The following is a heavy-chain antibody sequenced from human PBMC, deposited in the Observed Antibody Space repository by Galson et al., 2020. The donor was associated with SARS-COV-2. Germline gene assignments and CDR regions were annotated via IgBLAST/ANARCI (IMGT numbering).Heavy chain of an antibody. Sequence: ASVKVSCKASGGTFSNYAISWVRQAPGQGLEWMGGLIPFLGTPNYAQKFQDRVTITTDESTSTAYMEVNSMRSDEKAIYYCARGHAHYDNSGYLTGWFDPWGQGALVTVSS. CDR2: LIPFLGTP. D-gene: IGHD3-22*01. V-gene: IGHV1-69*05. CDR1: GGTFSNYA. CDR3: ARGHAHYDNSGYLTGWFDP. J-gene: IGHJ5*02.